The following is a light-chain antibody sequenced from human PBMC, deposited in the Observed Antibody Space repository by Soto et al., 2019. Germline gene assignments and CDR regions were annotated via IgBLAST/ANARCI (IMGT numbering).Light chain of an antibody. CDR3: QQYRMSPNT. V-gene: IGKV3-20*01. Sequence: PRSEIMLSWVVGVTVTITCSASQRVDDSHLAWYQLRPGQAPRLLIYGASTRATGIPDRFSGSGSGTDFSLTIRGLKPEDFAVYYCQQYRMSPNTFGQGTRLEIK. CDR2: GAS. CDR1: QRVDDSH. J-gene: IGKJ5*01.